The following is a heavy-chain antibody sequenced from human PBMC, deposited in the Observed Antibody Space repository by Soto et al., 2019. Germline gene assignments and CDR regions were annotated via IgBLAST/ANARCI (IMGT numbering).Heavy chain of an antibody. CDR2: ISGDGGAT. CDR3: AIWMSGLEYMDV. Sequence: EERLLESGGGLVPPGGSLRLSCAASGFTFSSYTLSWVRQAPGKGLEWVSGISGDGGATFYAGSVRGRFTISRDNFNNMLYLQMDSLRVEDSANYYCAIWMSGLEYMDVWGKGTTVTVSS. V-gene: IGHV3-23*01. CDR1: GFTFSSYT. D-gene: IGHD1-1*01. J-gene: IGHJ6*03.